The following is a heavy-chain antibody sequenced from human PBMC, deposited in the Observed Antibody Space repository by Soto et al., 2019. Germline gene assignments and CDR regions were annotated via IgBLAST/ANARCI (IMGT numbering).Heavy chain of an antibody. CDR3: ARDPYYYDSSGYPIDY. CDR1: GGTFSSYT. D-gene: IGHD3-22*01. V-gene: IGHV1-69*04. CDR2: IIPILGIA. Sequence: SVKVSCKASGGTFSSYTISWVRQAPGQGLEWMGRIIPILGIANYAQKFQGRVTITADKSTSTAYMELSSLRSEDTAVYYCARDPYYYDSSGYPIDYWGQGTLVTVSS. J-gene: IGHJ4*02.